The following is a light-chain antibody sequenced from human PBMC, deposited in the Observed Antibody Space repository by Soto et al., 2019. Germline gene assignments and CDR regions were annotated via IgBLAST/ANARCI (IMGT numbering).Light chain of an antibody. CDR2: GAS. J-gene: IGKJ2*01. V-gene: IGKV3-20*01. CDR3: QRYGSSPPHT. CDR1: QSVYNNY. Sequence: EIVLTQSPATLSLSPGEGATLSCRASQSVYNNYLAWYQQRPGQAPRLLISGASSRATGIPDRFSGSGSGTDFPLTISRLESEDFAVYYCQRYGSSPPHTFGQGTKLEIK.